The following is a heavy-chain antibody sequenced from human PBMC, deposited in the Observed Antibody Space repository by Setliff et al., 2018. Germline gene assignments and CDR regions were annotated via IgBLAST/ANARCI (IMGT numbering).Heavy chain of an antibody. CDR3: ARAPPNRYSGSYEYFYMDV. V-gene: IGHV4-34*01. J-gene: IGHJ6*03. CDR2: ISHSGDP. Sequence: PSETLSLTCAVYGGSFSGYHWSWIRQPPGKGLEWIGEISHSGDPNYNPSLKSRVTISLDTSKNQFSLKVSSVTAADTAVYYCARAPPNRYSGSYEYFYMDVWGKGTTVTVS. D-gene: IGHD1-26*01. CDR1: GGSFSGYH.